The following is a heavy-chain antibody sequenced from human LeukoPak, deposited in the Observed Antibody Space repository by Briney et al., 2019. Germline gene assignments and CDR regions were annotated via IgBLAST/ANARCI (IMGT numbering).Heavy chain of an antibody. CDR1: GYSMRSGYY. J-gene: IGHJ4*02. CDR3: ARDFLSNRDTAPHF. Sequence: SETLSLTCTVSGYSMRSGYYWGWIRQPPGKGLEWIGSIHHSGNTYCNPSLRSRVTVSVDTSKNQFSLTLSSVTAADTAVYYCARDFLSNRDTAPHFWGQGTLVIVSS. D-gene: IGHD5-18*01. CDR2: IHHSGNT. V-gene: IGHV4-38-2*02.